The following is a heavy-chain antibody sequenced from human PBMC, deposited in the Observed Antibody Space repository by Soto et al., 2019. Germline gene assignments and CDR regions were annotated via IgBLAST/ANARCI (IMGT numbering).Heavy chain of an antibody. CDR2: IIHIFGTT. CDR3: ARGLYCGGGCYSHFDY. Sequence: VQLVQSGAEVKKPGSSVKVSCKASGGTFSNYPFIWVRQAPGQGLDWMGGIIHIFGTTDYGQRFQGRVTITADESTNTAYMELSSLRSDDTAVYYCARGLYCGGGCYSHFDYCGQGTLVIVSS. CDR1: GGTFSNYP. J-gene: IGHJ4*02. D-gene: IGHD2-21*02. V-gene: IGHV1-69*01.